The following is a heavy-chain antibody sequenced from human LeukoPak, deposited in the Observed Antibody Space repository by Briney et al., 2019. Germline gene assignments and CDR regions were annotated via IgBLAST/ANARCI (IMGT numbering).Heavy chain of an antibody. J-gene: IGHJ5*02. CDR3: ARVLTDYDFWSGFVWFDP. CDR1: GGSVSSGSYY. V-gene: IGHV4-61*01. CDR2: IYYSGST. Sequence: SETLSLTCTVSGGSVSSGSYYWSWIRQPPGKGLEWIGYIYYSGSTNYNPSLKSRVTISVDTSKHQFSLKLSSVTAADTAVYYCARVLTDYDFWSGFVWFDPWGQGTLVTVSS. D-gene: IGHD3-3*01.